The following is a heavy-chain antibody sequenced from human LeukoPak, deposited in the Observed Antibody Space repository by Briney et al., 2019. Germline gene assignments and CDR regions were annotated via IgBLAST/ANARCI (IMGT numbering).Heavy chain of an antibody. CDR1: GYTFTSYA. D-gene: IGHD6-13*01. CDR2: INAGNGNT. J-gene: IGHJ5*02. V-gene: IGHV1-3*01. Sequence: ASVKVSCKASGYTFTSYAMHWVRQAPGQRLEWMGWINAGNGNTKYSQEFQGRVTITRDTSASTAYMELSSLRSGDTAVYYCAGMGAAAGPTNWFDPWGQGTLVTVSS. CDR3: AGMGAAAGPTNWFDP.